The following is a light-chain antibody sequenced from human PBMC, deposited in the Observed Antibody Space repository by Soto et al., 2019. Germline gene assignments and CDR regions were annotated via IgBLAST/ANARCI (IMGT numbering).Light chain of an antibody. V-gene: IGLV1-51*01. Sequence: QALLKQPPSVSAAPGQKFTISCSGSISNIANNYVSWYQQLPGTAPKLLIYDNSKRPSGIPDRFSGSKSGTSATLGITGLQTGDEADYYCGSWDSSLSAGLFGTGTKVTVL. CDR3: GSWDSSLSAGL. CDR1: ISNIANNY. CDR2: DNS. J-gene: IGLJ1*01.